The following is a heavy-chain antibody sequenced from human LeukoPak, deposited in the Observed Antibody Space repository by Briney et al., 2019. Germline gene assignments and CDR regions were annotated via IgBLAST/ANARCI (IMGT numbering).Heavy chain of an antibody. V-gene: IGHV1-46*03. CDR1: GYTFTSYY. CDR3: ARGTYYDFWSGYWGSSTIDY. D-gene: IGHD3-3*01. CDR2: INPSGGST. J-gene: IGHJ4*02. Sequence: ASVRVSCKASGYTFTSYYMHWVRQAPGQGLEWMGVINPSGGSTTYTQKFQGRVTVTRDTSTRTVYMDLSSLRSEDTAVYYCARGTYYDFWSGYWGSSTIDYWGQGTLVTVSS.